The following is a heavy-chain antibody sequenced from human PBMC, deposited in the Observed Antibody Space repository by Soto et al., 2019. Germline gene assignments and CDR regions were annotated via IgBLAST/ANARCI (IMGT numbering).Heavy chain of an antibody. D-gene: IGHD6-13*01. CDR2: IRSKAYGGTT. J-gene: IGHJ4*02. V-gene: IGHV3-49*03. CDR3: TTGYSSSWSQYYFDY. Sequence: GGSLRLSCTASGFTFGDYAMSWFRQAPGKGLEWVGFIRSKAYGGTTEYAASVKGRFTISIDDSKSIAYLQLNSLKTEDTAVYYCTTGYSSSWSQYYFDYWGQGTLVTVSS. CDR1: GFTFGDYA.